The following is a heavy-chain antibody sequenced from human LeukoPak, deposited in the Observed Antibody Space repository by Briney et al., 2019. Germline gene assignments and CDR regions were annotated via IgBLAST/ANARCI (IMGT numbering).Heavy chain of an antibody. CDR3: ARRGSSGWYFWFDP. D-gene: IGHD6-19*01. CDR1: GGSISSSDYY. J-gene: IGHJ5*02. Sequence: SETLSLTCTISGGSISSSDYYWGWIRQPPGKGLEWIGSMYYSGSTNYNPSLKSRVTVSVDTSKNQFSLKLTSVTAADTAVYYCARRGSSGWYFWFDPWGQGTLVTVSS. CDR2: MYYSGST. V-gene: IGHV4-39*01.